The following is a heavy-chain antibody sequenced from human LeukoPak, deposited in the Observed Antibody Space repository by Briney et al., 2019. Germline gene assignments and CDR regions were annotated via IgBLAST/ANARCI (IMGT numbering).Heavy chain of an antibody. CDR3: TTERYVWGSLLPFDAFDI. CDR1: GFTFSNAW. V-gene: IGHV3-15*01. J-gene: IGHJ3*02. CDR2: IKSKTDGGTT. Sequence: KPGGSLRLSCAASGFTFSNAWMSWVRQAPGKGLEWVGRIKSKTDGGTTDYAAPVKGGFTISRDDSKNTLYLQMNSLKTEDTAVYYCTTERYVWGSLLPFDAFDIWGQGTMVTVSS. D-gene: IGHD3-16*01.